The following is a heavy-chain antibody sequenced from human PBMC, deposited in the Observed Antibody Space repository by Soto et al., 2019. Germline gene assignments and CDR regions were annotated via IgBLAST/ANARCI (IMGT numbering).Heavy chain of an antibody. D-gene: IGHD3-10*01. J-gene: IGHJ5*02. CDR3: ARFFGAYVVYDL. Sequence: QVQLQESGPGLVKPSENLSLTCNVSGDSIRSYWWSWLRQPPGKGLEWIGYTHYSGSQSYIQSLKRRVTMSVEASKNQFSLRLKSVTGADKAVYFCARFFGAYVVYDLWGQGTLVTVS. V-gene: IGHV4-59*01. CDR1: GDSIRSYW. CDR2: THYSGSQ.